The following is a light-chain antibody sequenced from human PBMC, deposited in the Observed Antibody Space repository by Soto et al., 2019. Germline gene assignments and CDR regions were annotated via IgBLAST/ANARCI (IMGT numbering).Light chain of an antibody. V-gene: IGLV1-44*01. CDR1: SXNIGSNT. CDR2: SNN. J-gene: IGLJ1*01. Sequence: QSVLTQPPSASGTPGQRVTISCSGSSXNIGSNTVNWYQQLPGTAPKLLIYSNNQRPSGVPDRFSGSKSGTSASLAISGLQSEDEADYYCAAWDDSLNGLFGTGTKVTVL. CDR3: AAWDDSLNGL.